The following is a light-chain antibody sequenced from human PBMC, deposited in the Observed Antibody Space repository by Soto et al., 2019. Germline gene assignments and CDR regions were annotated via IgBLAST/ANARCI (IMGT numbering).Light chain of an antibody. V-gene: IGKV1-39*01. CDR1: QSISSY. J-gene: IGKJ4*01. CDR2: AAS. Sequence: DIQMTQSPSSLSASVGDRVTITCRASQSISSYLNWYQQKPGKAPKLLIYAASSLQSGVPSRFNGSGSGTDFTLTISSLQPEDFATYYCQQSYSTPQETFGGGTKVEIK. CDR3: QQSYSTPQET.